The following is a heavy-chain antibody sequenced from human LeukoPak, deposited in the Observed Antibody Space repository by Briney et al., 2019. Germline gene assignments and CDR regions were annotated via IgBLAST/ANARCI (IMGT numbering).Heavy chain of an antibody. CDR3: ARAKYYYDSSGYPMGPPYMDV. J-gene: IGHJ6*03. CDR1: GYTFTGYY. V-gene: IGHV1-2*02. CDR2: INPNSGGT. Sequence: GASVEVSCKASGYTFTGYYMHWVRQAPGQGLEWMGWINPNSGGTNYAQKFQGRVTMTRDTSISTAYMELSRLRSDDTAVYYCARAKYYYDSSGYPMGPPYMDVWGKGTTVTVSS. D-gene: IGHD3-22*01.